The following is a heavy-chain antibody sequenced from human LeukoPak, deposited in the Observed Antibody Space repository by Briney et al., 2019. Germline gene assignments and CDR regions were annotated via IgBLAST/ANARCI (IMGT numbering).Heavy chain of an antibody. Sequence: QPGGSLRLSCAASGFTFSSYGMHWVRQAPGKGLEWVAVIWYDGSNKYYADSVKGRFTISRDNSKNTLYLQMNSLRAEDTAVYYCARAKMGVGIVGATPVDYWGQGTLVTVSS. CDR3: ARAKMGVGIVGATPVDY. CDR2: IWYDGSNK. J-gene: IGHJ4*02. D-gene: IGHD1-26*01. V-gene: IGHV3-33*01. CDR1: GFTFSSYG.